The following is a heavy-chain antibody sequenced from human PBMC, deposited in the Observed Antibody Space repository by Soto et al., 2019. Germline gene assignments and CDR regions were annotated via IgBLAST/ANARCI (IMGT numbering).Heavy chain of an antibody. CDR2: INPSGGST. V-gene: IGHV1-46*03. Sequence: QVQLVQSGAEVKKPGASVKVSCKASGYTFTSYYMHWVRQAPGQGLEWMGIINPSGGSTSYAQKFQGRVTMTRDTSTSTVYMELSSLRSEVTAVYYCPTLSSVAAGSYYFDYWGQGTLVTVSS. CDR3: PTLSSVAAGSYYFDY. CDR1: GYTFTSYY. J-gene: IGHJ4*02. D-gene: IGHD6-13*01.